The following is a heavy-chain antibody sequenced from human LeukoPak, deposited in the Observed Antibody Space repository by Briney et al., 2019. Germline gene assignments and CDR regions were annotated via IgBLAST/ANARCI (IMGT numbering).Heavy chain of an antibody. CDR1: GYTFTGYY. J-gene: IGHJ5*02. V-gene: IGHV1-2*02. CDR3: ARAPIIVVPAAANWFAP. Sequence: GASVKVSCKASGYTFTGYYMHWVRQAPGQGLEWMGWINPNSGGTNYAQKFQGRVTMTRDTSISTAYMELSRLRSDDTAVYYCARAPIIVVPAAANWFAPWGQGTLVTVSS. CDR2: INPNSGGT. D-gene: IGHD2-2*01.